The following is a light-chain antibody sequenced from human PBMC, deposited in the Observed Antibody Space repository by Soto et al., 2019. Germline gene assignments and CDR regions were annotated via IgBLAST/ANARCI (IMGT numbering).Light chain of an antibody. Sequence: DIQLTQSPSFLSASVGDRVTITCRASHAINNYLAWFRQKPGKAPNLLIYTASTLQSGVPSRFSSSGSGTEFTLTISSLQPEDFATYFCQQFNTYPRTFGGGTKVEIK. CDR2: TAS. CDR3: QQFNTYPRT. J-gene: IGKJ4*01. V-gene: IGKV1-9*01. CDR1: HAINNY.